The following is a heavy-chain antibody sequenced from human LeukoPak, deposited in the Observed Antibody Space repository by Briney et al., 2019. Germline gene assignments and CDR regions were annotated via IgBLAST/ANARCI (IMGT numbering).Heavy chain of an antibody. J-gene: IGHJ4*02. CDR1: GYMFTTSW. V-gene: IGHV5-51*01. D-gene: IGHD6-19*01. CDR2: IYPGDSNPTYSNV. CDR3: ARQSISVPGLYYFDY. Sequence: GESLKISCKGSGYMFTTSWIAWVRQMPGTGLEWMGIIYPGDSNPTYSNVRYSPSFQGQVTITADKSIGTAYLQWTSLKASDTAMYYCARQSISVPGLYYFDYWGQGTLVTVSS.